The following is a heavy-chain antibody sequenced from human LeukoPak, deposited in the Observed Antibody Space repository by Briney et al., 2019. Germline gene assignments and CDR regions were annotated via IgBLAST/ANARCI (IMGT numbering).Heavy chain of an antibody. CDR2: SSYSRRT. V-gene: IGHV4-59*08. D-gene: IGHD1-26*01. J-gene: IGHJ4*02. Sequence: PSETLSLTCTVSGGSISSYYWSWIRQPPGKGLEWIGYSSYSRRTTPHPSLKSRVTISVDTSKNQFSLRLGSVTAADTAVYYCARHGGSGSFDYWGQGTLVTVS. CDR1: GGSISSYY. CDR3: ARHGGSGSFDY.